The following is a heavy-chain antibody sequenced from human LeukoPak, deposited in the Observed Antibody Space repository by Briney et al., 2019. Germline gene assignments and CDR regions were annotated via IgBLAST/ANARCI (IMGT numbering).Heavy chain of an antibody. CDR3: ARDHYDILTGWSYYYYGMDV. D-gene: IGHD3-9*01. J-gene: IGHJ6*02. Sequence: GASVKVSCKASGYTFTSYGISWVRQAPGQGLEWMGWISAYNGNTNYAQKLQGRVTMTTDTSTSTAYIELRSLRSDDTDVYYCARDHYDILTGWSYYYYGMDVWGQGTTVTVSS. CDR2: ISAYNGNT. CDR1: GYTFTSYG. V-gene: IGHV1-18*01.